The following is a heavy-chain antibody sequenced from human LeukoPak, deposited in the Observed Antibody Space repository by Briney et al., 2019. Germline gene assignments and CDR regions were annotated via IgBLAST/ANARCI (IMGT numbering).Heavy chain of an antibody. J-gene: IGHJ4*02. V-gene: IGHV3-30*03. CDR3: ARDLSGPSFY. Sequence: GGSLRLSCAASGFTFSSYGMHWVRQAPGKGLEWVAFISYDGSNKYYADSVKGRFTISRDNSKNTLYLQMNSLRAEDTAVYYCARDLSGPSFYWGQGTLVTVSS. CDR1: GFTFSSYG. CDR2: ISYDGSNK. D-gene: IGHD2-15*01.